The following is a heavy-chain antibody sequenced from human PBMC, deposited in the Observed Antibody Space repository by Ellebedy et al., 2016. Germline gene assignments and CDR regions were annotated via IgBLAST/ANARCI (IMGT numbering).Heavy chain of an antibody. CDR1: GFTFSTYC. V-gene: IGHV3-7*01. Sequence: GGSLRLXCAASGFTFSTYCMSWVRQAPGKGLEWVANIKQDGSEKYYVDSVKGRFTISRDNAKNSLYLQMNSLRAEDTAVYYCARDLRGYNGYQDYWGQGTLVTVSS. CDR3: ARDLRGYNGYQDY. D-gene: IGHD5-12*01. J-gene: IGHJ4*02. CDR2: IKQDGSEK.